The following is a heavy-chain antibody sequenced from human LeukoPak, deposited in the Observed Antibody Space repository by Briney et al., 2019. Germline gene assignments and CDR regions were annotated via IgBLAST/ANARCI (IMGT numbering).Heavy chain of an antibody. CDR1: GGSISSSSYY. CDR2: IYYSGST. Sequence: SETLSLTCTVSGGSISSSSYYWGWIRQPPGKGLEWIGSIYYSGSTYYNPSLKSRVTISVDTSKNQFSLKLTSVTAADTAVYYCARGALVTIFGVVTPYYFDYWGQGTLVTVSS. J-gene: IGHJ4*02. CDR3: ARGALVTIFGVVTPYYFDY. D-gene: IGHD3-3*01. V-gene: IGHV4-39*01.